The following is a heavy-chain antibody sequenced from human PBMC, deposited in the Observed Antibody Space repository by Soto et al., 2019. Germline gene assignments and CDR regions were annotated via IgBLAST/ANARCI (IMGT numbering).Heavy chain of an antibody. Sequence: EVQLVESGGGLVQPGGSLRLSCGASGFTFSSFWMSWVRQAPGKGLEWVANIKQDGSEEYYVDSVRGRFTISRDNAKNSLFLQMNSLRVEDTAVYYCARVRVAGPDWYFDLWGRGTLVTVSS. CDR3: ARVRVAGPDWYFDL. D-gene: IGHD6-19*01. CDR2: IKQDGSEE. V-gene: IGHV3-7*04. J-gene: IGHJ2*01. CDR1: GFTFSSFW.